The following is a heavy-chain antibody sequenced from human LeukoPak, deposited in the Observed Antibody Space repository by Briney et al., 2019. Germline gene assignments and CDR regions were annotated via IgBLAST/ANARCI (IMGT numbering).Heavy chain of an antibody. D-gene: IGHD3-3*01. CDR2: ISAYNGNT. Sequence: ASVKVSCKASGYTFTSYGIRWVRQAPGQGLEWMGWISAYNGNTNYAQKLQGRVTMTTDTSTSTAYMELRSLRSDDTAVYYCARFTQTTYYDFWSGYYTLDYWGQGTLVTVSS. V-gene: IGHV1-18*01. CDR3: ARFTQTTYYDFWSGYYTLDY. CDR1: GYTFTSYG. J-gene: IGHJ4*02.